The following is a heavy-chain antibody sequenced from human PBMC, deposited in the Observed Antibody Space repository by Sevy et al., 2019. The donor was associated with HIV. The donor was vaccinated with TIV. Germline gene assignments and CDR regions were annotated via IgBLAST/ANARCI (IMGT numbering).Heavy chain of an antibody. CDR2: IRQDGSEK. Sequence: GGSLRLSCAASGFSFRSYWMSWVRQAPGKGLEWVVNIRQDGSEKYDVHFVKGRFTISRDNAENSLYLQMNSLRAEDTAVYYCAREGSYGDHDYQYYYGMDVWGQGTTVTVSS. D-gene: IGHD4-17*01. CDR1: GFSFRSYW. CDR3: AREGSYGDHDYQYYYGMDV. V-gene: IGHV3-7*01. J-gene: IGHJ6*02.